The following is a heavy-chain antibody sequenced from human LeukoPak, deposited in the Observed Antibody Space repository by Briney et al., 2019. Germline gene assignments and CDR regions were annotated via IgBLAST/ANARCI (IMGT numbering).Heavy chain of an antibody. J-gene: IGHJ4*02. CDR3: ARVTTVITVGDY. V-gene: IGHV4-4*07. Sequence: SETLSLTCTVSGGSISSYYWSWIRQPAGKGLEWIGRIYTSGSTNYNPSLKSRVTMSVDTSKNQFSLKLSSVTAADTAMYYCARVTTVITVGDYWGQGTLVTVSS. D-gene: IGHD4-11*01. CDR1: GGSISSYY. CDR2: IYTSGST.